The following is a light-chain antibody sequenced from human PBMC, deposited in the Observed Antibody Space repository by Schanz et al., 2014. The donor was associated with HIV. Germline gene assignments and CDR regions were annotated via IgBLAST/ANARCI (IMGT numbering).Light chain of an antibody. Sequence: QSALTQPPSASGSPGQSVTISCTGTSSDVGGHDRVSWYQQYPGTAPKLLIYEVSDRPSGIPDRFSGSKSGNTASLTISGLQAEDEADYYCSSYTSSSTWVFGGGTKLTVL. CDR1: SSDVGGHDR. J-gene: IGLJ3*02. V-gene: IGLV2-18*02. CDR3: SSYTSSSTWV. CDR2: EVS.